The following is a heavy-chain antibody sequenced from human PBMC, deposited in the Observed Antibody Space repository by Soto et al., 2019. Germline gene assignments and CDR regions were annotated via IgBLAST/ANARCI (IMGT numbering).Heavy chain of an antibody. V-gene: IGHV3-23*01. CDR2: ISGSGGGT. CDR3: AKVSRLLLWPGEPTYMDV. CDR1: GFAFSNYA. D-gene: IGHD3-10*01. Sequence: EEQLLESGGGSVQPGGSLRLSCEASGFAFSNYAMNWVRQAPGKGLEWVSGISGSGGGTFFAGSVRGRFAISRDNPKNMLHQQLNSLRAEYTAMYYCAKVSRLLLWPGEPTYMDVWGKGTPVTVSS. J-gene: IGHJ6*03.